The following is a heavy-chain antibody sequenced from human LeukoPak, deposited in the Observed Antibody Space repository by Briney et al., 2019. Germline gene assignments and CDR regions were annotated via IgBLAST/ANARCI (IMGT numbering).Heavy chain of an antibody. V-gene: IGHV4-34*01. CDR1: GGSFSGYY. J-gene: IGHJ1*01. CDR3: ARGRPSIAARPVYFQH. Sequence: SETLSLTCAVYGGSFSGYYRSWIRQPPAKGLEWIGVINHSGSTNYNPSLQSRVTISVDTSKNQFSLKLSSVPAADTAVYYCARGRPSIAARPVYFQHWGQGTLVTVSS. D-gene: IGHD6-6*01. CDR2: INHSGST.